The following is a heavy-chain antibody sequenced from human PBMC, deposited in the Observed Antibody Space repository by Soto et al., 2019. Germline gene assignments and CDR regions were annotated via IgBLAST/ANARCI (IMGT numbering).Heavy chain of an antibody. CDR1: GFTFSDYA. D-gene: IGHD6-19*01. CDR3: AKGGRQWLVTSDFNY. CDR2: VSHDGRNT. V-gene: IGHV3-30*18. Sequence: VQLVESGGGVVQPGRSLRLSCAASGFTFSDYAMYWVRQAPGKGLEWVAVVSHDGRNTHYADSVKGRFTISRDSSKNKVSVAMTSLRAEDTAVYYCAKGGRQWLVTSDFNYWGQGALVTVSS. J-gene: IGHJ4*02.